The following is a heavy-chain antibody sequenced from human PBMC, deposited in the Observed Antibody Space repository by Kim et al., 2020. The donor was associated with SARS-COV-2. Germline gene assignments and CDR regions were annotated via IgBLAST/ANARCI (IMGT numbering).Heavy chain of an antibody. CDR3: ARGVGYRQSAEYFQH. Sequence: GGSLRLSCAASGFTFSSYWMSWVRQAPGKGLEWVANIKQDGSEKYYVDSVKGRFTISRDNAKNSLYLQMNSLRAEDTAVYYCARGVGYRQSAEYFQHWGQGTLVTVSS. D-gene: IGHD3-16*02. J-gene: IGHJ1*01. CDR1: GFTFSSYW. CDR2: IKQDGSEK. V-gene: IGHV3-7*03.